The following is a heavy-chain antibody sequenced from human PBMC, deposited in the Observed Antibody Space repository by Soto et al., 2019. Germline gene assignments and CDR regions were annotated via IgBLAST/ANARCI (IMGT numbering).Heavy chain of an antibody. CDR3: ARDHPYSSASFDY. CDR1: GGTFSSYA. J-gene: IGHJ4*02. V-gene: IGHV1-69*13. Sequence: GASVKVSCKASGGTFSSYAISWVRQAPGQGLEWMGGIIPIFGTANYAQKLQGRVTITADESTSTAYMELSSLRSEDTAVYYCARDHPYSSASFDYWGQGXLVTVYS. CDR2: IIPIFGTA. D-gene: IGHD6-19*01.